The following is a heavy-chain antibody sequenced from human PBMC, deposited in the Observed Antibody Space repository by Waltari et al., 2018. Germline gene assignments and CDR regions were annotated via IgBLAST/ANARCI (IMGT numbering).Heavy chain of an antibody. J-gene: IGHJ4*02. Sequence: QVQLVQSGAEVKKPGASVKVSCKASGYTFTSSAMHWVRRAPGQRLEWMGWINAGNGNTKYSQKFQGRVTTTRDTSASTAYMELSSLRSEDTAVYYCARLPSGYSSGWYYYWGQGTLVTVSS. D-gene: IGHD6-19*01. CDR2: INAGNGNT. V-gene: IGHV1-3*01. CDR1: GYTFTSSA. CDR3: ARLPSGYSSGWYYY.